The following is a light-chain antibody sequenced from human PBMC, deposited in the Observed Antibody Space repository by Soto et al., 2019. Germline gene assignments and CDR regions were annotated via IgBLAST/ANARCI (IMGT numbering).Light chain of an antibody. CDR3: SSYAGGNNLHVV. V-gene: IGLV2-8*01. CDR1: SSDVGVYNY. J-gene: IGLJ2*01. Sequence: QSALTQPPSASGSPGQSVTISCTGNSSDVGVYNYVSWYQQHPGKAPKLMIYEVNKRPSGVPDRFSGSKSGNTASLTVSGLQAEDEADYYCSSYAGGNNLHVVFGGGTKLTVL. CDR2: EVN.